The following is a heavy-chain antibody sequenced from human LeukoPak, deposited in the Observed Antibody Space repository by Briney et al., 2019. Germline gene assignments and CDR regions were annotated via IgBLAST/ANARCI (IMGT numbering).Heavy chain of an antibody. D-gene: IGHD1-1*01. J-gene: IGHJ5*02. Sequence: SETLSLTCTVSGGSISSSSYYWGWIRQPPGKGLEGIGSIYYSGSTYYNPSLKSRVTISVDTSKNQFSLKLSSVTAADTAVYYCARDEGSVRLLNWFDPWGQGTLVTVSS. CDR2: IYYSGST. CDR1: GGSISSSSYY. V-gene: IGHV4-39*07. CDR3: ARDEGSVRLLNWFDP.